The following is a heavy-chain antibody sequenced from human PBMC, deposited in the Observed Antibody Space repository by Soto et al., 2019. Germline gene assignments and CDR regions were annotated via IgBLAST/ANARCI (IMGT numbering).Heavy chain of an antibody. Sequence: PGGSLRLSCAASGFIFSSYWMHWVRQAPGKGLVWISRIKFDGTDITYEDSVKGRFTVSRDNARNTLYLQMDSLTAEDTAVYYCTKGGPYYSAPFDQWGQGTVVTVSS. CDR3: TKGGPYYSAPFDQ. D-gene: IGHD3-10*01. CDR1: GFIFSSYW. CDR2: IKFDGTDI. J-gene: IGHJ4*02. V-gene: IGHV3-74*01.